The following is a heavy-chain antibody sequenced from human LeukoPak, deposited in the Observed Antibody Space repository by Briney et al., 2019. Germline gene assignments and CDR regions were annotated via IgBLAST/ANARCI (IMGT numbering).Heavy chain of an antibody. V-gene: IGHV3-30*01. CDR3: ARDPNSGYGAI. CDR2: ISKDGSIK. D-gene: IGHD5-12*01. Sequence: QPGRSLRLSCAASGFTFSDYAMHWVRQAPGKGLEWVAVISKDGSIKYYADSVSGRFTISRDDSRNTLYVQMNSLRVEDTAMYYCARDPNSGYGAIWGQGALVTVSS. J-gene: IGHJ4*02. CDR1: GFTFSDYA.